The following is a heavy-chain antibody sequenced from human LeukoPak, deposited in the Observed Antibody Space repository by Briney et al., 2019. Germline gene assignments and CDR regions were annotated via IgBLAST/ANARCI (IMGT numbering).Heavy chain of an antibody. CDR2: ISYDGGNK. Sequence: GGSLRLSCAASGFTFSSYAMHWVRQAPGKGLEWVAVISYDGGNKYYADSVKGRFTISRDNSKNTLYLQMNSLRAEDTAVYYCARGQGSCPPSEYYFDYWGQGTLVTVSS. J-gene: IGHJ4*02. CDR3: ARGQGSCPPSEYYFDY. V-gene: IGHV3-30-3*01. CDR1: GFTFSSYA.